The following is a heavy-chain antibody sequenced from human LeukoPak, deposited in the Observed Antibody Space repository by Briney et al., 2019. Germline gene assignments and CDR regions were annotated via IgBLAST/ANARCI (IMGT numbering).Heavy chain of an antibody. V-gene: IGHV1-2*04. Sequence: SVPGSSQASASAFTGDYMHWARPAPAQGLGWMGWSNPNSGGTNYAQKFQGCVTMTRDTSSSTAYMELSRLRSDDTAVYYCVRGQDTMVREAENWFDPWGQGTLVTVSS. CDR1: ASAFTGDY. D-gene: IGHD3-10*01. J-gene: IGHJ5*02. CDR3: VRGQDTMVREAENWFDP. CDR2: SNPNSGGT.